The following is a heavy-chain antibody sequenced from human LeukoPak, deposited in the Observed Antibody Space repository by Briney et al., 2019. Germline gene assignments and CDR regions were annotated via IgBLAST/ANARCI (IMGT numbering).Heavy chain of an antibody. Sequence: GEALQISCKGSGYCFTSCWIVWVRQMPGKGLEGVRIIYPGDSDHRYSPSFQGQVPISANKSNSPAYLQWSSLKASDTAMYYCARNERLRAFDIWGQGTMVTVSS. V-gene: IGHV5-51*01. CDR2: IYPGDSDH. CDR3: ARNERLRAFDI. D-gene: IGHD1-1*01. J-gene: IGHJ3*02. CDR1: GYCFTSCW.